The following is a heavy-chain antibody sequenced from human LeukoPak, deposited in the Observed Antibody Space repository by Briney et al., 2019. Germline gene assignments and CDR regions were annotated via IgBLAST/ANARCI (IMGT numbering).Heavy chain of an antibody. J-gene: IGHJ4*02. CDR3: ASQLGQWLPPPSPLDY. Sequence: SGGSLRLSCAVSGFTFSSYGMHWVRQAPGKGLEWVAVIWYDGSNKYYADSVKGRFTISRDNSKNTLYLQMNSLRAEDTAVYYCASQLGQWLPPPSPLDYWGQGTLVTVSS. CDR1: GFTFSSYG. CDR2: IWYDGSNK. D-gene: IGHD6-19*01. V-gene: IGHV3-33*08.